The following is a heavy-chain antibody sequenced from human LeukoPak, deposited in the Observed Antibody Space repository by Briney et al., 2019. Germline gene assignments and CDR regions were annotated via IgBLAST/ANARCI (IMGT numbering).Heavy chain of an antibody. D-gene: IGHD6-6*01. CDR1: GGSISSGGYY. V-gene: IGHV4-31*03. Sequence: SETLSLTCTVSGGSISSGGYYWSWIRQHPGKGLEWTGYIYYSGSTYYNPSLKSRVTISVDTSKNQFSLKLSSVTAADTAVYYCARAGGMAARPSESWGQGTLVTVSS. CDR3: ARAGGMAARPSES. CDR2: IYYSGST. J-gene: IGHJ5*02.